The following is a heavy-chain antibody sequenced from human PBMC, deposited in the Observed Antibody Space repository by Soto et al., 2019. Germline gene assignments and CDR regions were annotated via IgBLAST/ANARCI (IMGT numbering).Heavy chain of an antibody. Sequence: ASVPVSCKASGYTIPSYYMHWVRQTPGQGLEWMGIINPSGGSTSYAQKFQGRVTMTRDTSTSTVYMELSSLRSEDTAVYYCAREYCSGGSCYPGGPRDAFDIWGQGTMVTVS. J-gene: IGHJ3*02. CDR1: GYTIPSYY. D-gene: IGHD2-15*01. V-gene: IGHV1-46*01. CDR3: AREYCSGGSCYPGGPRDAFDI. CDR2: INPSGGST.